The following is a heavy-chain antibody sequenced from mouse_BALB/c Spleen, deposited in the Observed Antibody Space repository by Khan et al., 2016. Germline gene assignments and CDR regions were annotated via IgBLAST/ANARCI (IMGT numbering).Heavy chain of an antibody. CDR3: TKYSLFYFDY. Sequence: EVQLQESGPSLVKPSQTLSLTCSVTGDSITSGFWNWIRKFPGNNLEYMGYISYSGNTFYNPSLKSRISITRDTSKNQYSLQLNSVTTEDTATYDCTKYSLFYFDYWGQGTTLTVSS. J-gene: IGHJ2*01. CDR1: GDSITSGF. CDR2: ISYSGNT. V-gene: IGHV3-8*02. D-gene: IGHD2-3*01.